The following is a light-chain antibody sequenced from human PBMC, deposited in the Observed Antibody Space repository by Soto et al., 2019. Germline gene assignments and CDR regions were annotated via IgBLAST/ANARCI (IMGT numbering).Light chain of an antibody. CDR2: GAS. CDR3: QQYGSSPKWT. J-gene: IGKJ1*01. V-gene: IGKV3-20*01. Sequence: EIVLTQSPGTLSLSPGERATLSCRASQSVSSSYLAWYQHKPGQAPRLLIYGASSRATGIPDRFSGSGSGTDFTLSISRLELEEFAVDYCQQYGSSPKWTFGQGTKVEIK. CDR1: QSVSSSY.